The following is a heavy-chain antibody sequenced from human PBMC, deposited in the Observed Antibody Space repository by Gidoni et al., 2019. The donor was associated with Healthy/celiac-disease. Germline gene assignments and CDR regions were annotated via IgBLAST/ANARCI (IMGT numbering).Heavy chain of an antibody. CDR3: ASRGYYDFWSGYLVGAFDI. CDR1: GFTVSSNY. V-gene: IGHV3-53*04. D-gene: IGHD3-3*01. CDR2: IYGGGST. Sequence: EVQLVESGGGLVQPGGSLRLSCAASGFTVSSNYVNWVRQAPGKGLEWVSVIYGGGSTYYADSVKGRFTISRHNSNNTLYLQMNSLRAEDTAVYYCASRGYYDFWSGYLVGAFDIWGQGTMVTVSS. J-gene: IGHJ3*02.